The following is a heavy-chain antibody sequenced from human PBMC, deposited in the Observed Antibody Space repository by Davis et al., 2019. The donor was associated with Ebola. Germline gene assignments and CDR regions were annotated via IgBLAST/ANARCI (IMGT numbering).Heavy chain of an antibody. D-gene: IGHD3-16*02. Sequence: PSETLSLTCTVSGGSISSSSYYWGWIRQPPGKGLEWIGSIYYSGSTYYNPSLKSRVTISVDTSKNQFSLKLSSVTAADTAVYYCARHLDVWGSYRYTSAWFDPWGQGTLVTVSS. CDR2: IYYSGST. CDR1: GGSISSSSYY. V-gene: IGHV4-39*01. J-gene: IGHJ5*02. CDR3: ARHLDVWGSYRYTSAWFDP.